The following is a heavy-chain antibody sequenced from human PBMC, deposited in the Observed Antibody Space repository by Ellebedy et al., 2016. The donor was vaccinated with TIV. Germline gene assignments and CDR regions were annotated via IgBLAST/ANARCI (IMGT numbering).Heavy chain of an antibody. V-gene: IGHV3-23*01. CDR2: ISRSGDRT. D-gene: IGHD3-22*01. Sequence: GGSLRLXCKASGFSFSSYVMSWVRQAPGKGLKWVSGISRSGDRTYYADSVKGRFTISRDNSKNTLYLQMNSLRAEDTAVYYCAKELRITMIVVVIFKYFDLWGRGTLVTVSS. CDR3: AKELRITMIVVVIFKYFDL. J-gene: IGHJ2*01. CDR1: GFSFSSYV.